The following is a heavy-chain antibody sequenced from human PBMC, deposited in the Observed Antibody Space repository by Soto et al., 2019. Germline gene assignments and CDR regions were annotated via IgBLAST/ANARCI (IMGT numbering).Heavy chain of an antibody. CDR2: IYWNDDK. V-gene: IGHV2-5*01. J-gene: IGHJ6*02. D-gene: IGHD6-13*01. Sequence: SGPTLVNPTQTLTLTCTFSGFSLSTSGVGVGWIRQPPGKALEWLALIYWNDDKRYSPSLKSRLTITKDTSKNQVVLTMTNMDPVDTATYYCAHSRLSGYSSSWYKVKYYYYYGMDVWGQGTTVTVSS. CDR3: AHSRLSGYSSSWYKVKYYYYYGMDV. CDR1: GFSLSTSGVG.